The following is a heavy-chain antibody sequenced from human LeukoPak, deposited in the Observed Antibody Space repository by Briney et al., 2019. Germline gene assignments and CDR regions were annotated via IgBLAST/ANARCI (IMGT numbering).Heavy chain of an antibody. D-gene: IGHD3-9*01. Sequence: SETLSLTCTVSGFSVSDPLSYWGWVRQPPGKGLGWIAEINFIGRTSYNSSLNSRVTMSVDTSKNQFSLKMTSLTAADTAVYFCARLTKGRYFDYIFAFWGQGILVTVSS. CDR3: ARLTKGRYFDYIFAF. CDR1: GFSVSDPLSY. V-gene: IGHV4-39*01. J-gene: IGHJ4*02. CDR2: INFIGRT.